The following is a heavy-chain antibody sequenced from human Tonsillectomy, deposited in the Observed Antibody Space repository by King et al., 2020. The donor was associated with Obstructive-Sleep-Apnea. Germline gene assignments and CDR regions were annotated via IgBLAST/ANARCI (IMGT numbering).Heavy chain of an antibody. CDR2: ISSSSSTI. J-gene: IGHJ4*02. CDR1: GFTFSSYG. V-gene: IGHV3-48*04. D-gene: IGHD3-22*01. Sequence: DVQLVESGGGLVQPGGSLRLSCAASGFTFSSYGMNWVRQAPGKGLEWVSYISSSSSTIYYADSVKGRFTISRDNAKNSLYLQMNSLRAEDTAVYYCAGTLPLRDDSSGYYGVGLDYWGQGSLVTVSS. CDR3: AGTLPLRDDSSGYYGVGLDY.